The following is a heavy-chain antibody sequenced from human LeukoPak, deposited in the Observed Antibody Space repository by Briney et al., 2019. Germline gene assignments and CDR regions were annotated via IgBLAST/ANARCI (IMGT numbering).Heavy chain of an antibody. CDR3: AKEFGYDSSGYYLGPYNWFDP. J-gene: IGHJ5*02. CDR2: ISGSGGST. D-gene: IGHD3-22*01. Sequence: GGSLRLSCAASGFTFSSYAMSRVRQAPGKGLEWVSAISGSGGSTYYADSVKGRFTISRDNSKNTLYLQMNSLRAEDTAVYYCAKEFGYDSSGYYLGPYNWFDPWGQGTLVTVSS. V-gene: IGHV3-23*01. CDR1: GFTFSSYA.